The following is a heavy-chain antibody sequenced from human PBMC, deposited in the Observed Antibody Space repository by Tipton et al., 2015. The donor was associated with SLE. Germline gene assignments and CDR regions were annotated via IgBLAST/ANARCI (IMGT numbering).Heavy chain of an antibody. CDR2: INHGGDK. V-gene: IGHV4-34*01. Sequence: TLSLTCAVYGGSFSGYYWGWIRQSPGKGLEWIGNINHGGDKYYSLSLKSRVTISVDRSKNQFSLKLSSVTAADTAVYYCARAHGSFYYYSVDVWGKGTTVTVSS. CDR1: GGSFSGYY. CDR3: ARAHGSFYYYSVDV. J-gene: IGHJ6*03.